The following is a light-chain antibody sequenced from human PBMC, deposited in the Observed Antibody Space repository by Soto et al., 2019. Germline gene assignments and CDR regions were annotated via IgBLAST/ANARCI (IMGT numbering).Light chain of an antibody. Sequence: DIQLTQSPSTLSASVGDRVTITCRASQSISGWLAWHQQKPGKAPNLLIYAASTLERGVPSRFSGSGSGTEFTLTISSLQPDDFAMYYCQQYSGLSTFGQGTKVDI. CDR2: AAS. V-gene: IGKV1-5*03. J-gene: IGKJ1*01. CDR1: QSISGW. CDR3: QQYSGLST.